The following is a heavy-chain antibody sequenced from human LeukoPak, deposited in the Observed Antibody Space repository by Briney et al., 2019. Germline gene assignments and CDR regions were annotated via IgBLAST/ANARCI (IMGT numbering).Heavy chain of an antibody. CDR1: GGSISSYY. V-gene: IGHV4-59*01. Sequence: SETLSLTCTVSGGSISSYYWSWIRQPPGKGLVWIGYIYYSGSTNYNPSLKSRVTISVDTSKNQFSLKLSSVTAADTAVYYCARGGRGYYDFWSGYYTWPHYGMDVWGQGTTVTVSS. CDR2: IYYSGST. CDR3: ARGGRGYYDFWSGYYTWPHYGMDV. J-gene: IGHJ6*02. D-gene: IGHD3-3*01.